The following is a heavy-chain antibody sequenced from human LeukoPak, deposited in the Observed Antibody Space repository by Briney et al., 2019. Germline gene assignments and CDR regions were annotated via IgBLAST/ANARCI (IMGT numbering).Heavy chain of an antibody. Sequence: ASVKVSCKASGYTFTSYGISWVRQAPGQGLEWMGWISAYNGNTNYAQKLQGRVTMTTDTSTSTAYMELSSLRSEDTAVYYCARVFADYGGKVHDYWGQGTLVTVSS. J-gene: IGHJ4*02. CDR1: GYTFTSYG. D-gene: IGHD4-23*01. V-gene: IGHV1-18*01. CDR2: ISAYNGNT. CDR3: ARVFADYGGKVHDY.